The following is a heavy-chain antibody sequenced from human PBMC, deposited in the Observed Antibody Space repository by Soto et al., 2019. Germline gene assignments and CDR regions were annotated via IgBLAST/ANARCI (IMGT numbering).Heavy chain of an antibody. D-gene: IGHD3-22*01. V-gene: IGHV3-48*03. CDR2: ISSSGSTI. J-gene: IGHJ6*02. CDR3: ALASHYDRSGPYYYYYGMDV. CDR1: GFIFSSYE. Sequence: PGGSLRLSWAASGFIFSSYEMNWVRQAPGKGLEWVSYISSSGSTIYYADSVKGRFTISRDNAKNSLYLQMNSLRAEDTAVYYCALASHYDRSGPYYYYYGMDVWGQRTSVTVSS.